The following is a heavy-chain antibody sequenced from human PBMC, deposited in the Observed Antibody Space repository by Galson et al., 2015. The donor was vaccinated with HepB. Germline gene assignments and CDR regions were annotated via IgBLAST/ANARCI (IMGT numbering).Heavy chain of an antibody. J-gene: IGHJ4*02. V-gene: IGHV6-1*01. CDR3: ARDYGIAVAGFDH. Sequence: CAISGDSVSSNSATWNWIRLSPSRGLEWLGMTYYRSKWYNDYALSVQSRITINPDTSKNQLSLQLSSVTPEDTAVYYCARDYGIAVAGFDHWGQGTLVTVSP. CDR1: GDSVSSNSAT. D-gene: IGHD6-19*01. CDR2: TYYRSKWYN.